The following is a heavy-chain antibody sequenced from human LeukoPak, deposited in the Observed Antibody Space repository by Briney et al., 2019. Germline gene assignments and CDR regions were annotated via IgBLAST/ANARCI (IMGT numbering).Heavy chain of an antibody. D-gene: IGHD6-19*01. CDR3: ARGLDPYYFDY. V-gene: IGHV1-46*01. CDR1: GYTFTSYH. J-gene: IGHJ4*02. Sequence: ASVKVSCKASGYTFTSYHIHWVRQAPGQGLEWMGIINPSDGGTSYAQKFQGRVTMTRGTSASTVYMELSSLRSEDTAVYYCARGLDPYYFDYWGQGTLVTVSS. CDR2: INPSDGGT.